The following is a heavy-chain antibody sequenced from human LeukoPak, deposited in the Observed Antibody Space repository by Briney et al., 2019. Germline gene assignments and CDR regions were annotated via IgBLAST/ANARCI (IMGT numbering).Heavy chain of an antibody. Sequence: GGSLRLSCAASGFTFSSYAMNWVRQAPGKGLEWVSTISGSGSSTYYADSVKGRFTISRDNSKNTLYLQMNSLRAEDTAVYYCAKLSSGGSCYSCAFDIWGQGTMVTVSS. V-gene: IGHV3-23*01. CDR3: AKLSSGGSCYSCAFDI. D-gene: IGHD2-15*01. CDR2: ISGSGSST. CDR1: GFTFSSYA. J-gene: IGHJ3*02.